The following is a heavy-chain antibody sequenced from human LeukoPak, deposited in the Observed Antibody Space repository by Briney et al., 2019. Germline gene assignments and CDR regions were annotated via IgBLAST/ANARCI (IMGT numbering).Heavy chain of an antibody. CDR1: GGSFSGYY. J-gene: IGHJ5*02. CDR3: ARASGTGSLKFDP. D-gene: IGHD3-10*01. V-gene: IGHV4-34*01. CDR2: INHSGST. Sequence: SETLSLTCAVYGGSFSGYYWSWIRQPPGKGLEWIGEINHSGSTNYNPSLKSRVTISVDTSKNQFSLKLSSVTAADTAVYFCARASGTGSLKFDPWGLGALVTVSS.